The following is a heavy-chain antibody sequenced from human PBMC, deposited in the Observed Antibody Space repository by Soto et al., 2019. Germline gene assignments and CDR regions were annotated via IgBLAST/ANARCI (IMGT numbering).Heavy chain of an antibody. CDR1: GGSISSYY. CDR3: ARDKVVAATPPGYYGTDV. J-gene: IGHJ6*02. Sequence: PSETLSLTCTVSGGSISSYYWSWIRQPPGKGLEWIGYIYYSGSTNYNPSLKSRVTISVDTSKNQFSLKLSSVTAADTAVYYCARDKVVAATPPGYYGTDVWGQGTTVTVSS. CDR2: IYYSGST. D-gene: IGHD2-15*01. V-gene: IGHV4-59*01.